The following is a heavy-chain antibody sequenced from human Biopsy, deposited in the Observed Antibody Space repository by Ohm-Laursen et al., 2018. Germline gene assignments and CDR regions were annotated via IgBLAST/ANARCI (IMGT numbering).Heavy chain of an antibody. Sequence: SLSLSCTASGFTLSDSGMYWVRQAPAKGLEWVALISYAGSYKNYGDSVKGRFTISRDNPKNTLYLQMNSLRPEDTAVYYCAKQEGVAYGDIDYWGQGTLVTVSS. CDR1: GFTLSDSG. CDR3: AKQEGVAYGDIDY. V-gene: IGHV3-30*18. D-gene: IGHD3-10*01. J-gene: IGHJ4*02. CDR2: ISYAGSYK.